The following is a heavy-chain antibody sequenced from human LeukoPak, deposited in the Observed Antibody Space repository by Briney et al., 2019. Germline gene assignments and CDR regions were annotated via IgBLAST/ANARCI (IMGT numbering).Heavy chain of an antibody. CDR3: ARVRGYSGYVLGYWLDP. D-gene: IGHD5-12*01. V-gene: IGHV3-48*03. J-gene: IGHJ5*02. CDR2: ISIGGYTI. Sequence: GRCDRLFCAASGFTFSSYDMNWASQAPGKRLEWVSSISIGGYTIYCADSVKGRFTISRDNAKNSLFLQMNSLRAEDTAVYYCARVRGYSGYVLGYWLDPWGQGTLVTVSS. CDR1: GFTFSSYD.